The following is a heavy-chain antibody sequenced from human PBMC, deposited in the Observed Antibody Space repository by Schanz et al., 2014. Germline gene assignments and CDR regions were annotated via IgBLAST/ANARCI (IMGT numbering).Heavy chain of an antibody. CDR1: GYTFTSYS. D-gene: IGHD2-2*01. CDR3: ARDRRRYCSTASCLHDNWFDP. V-gene: IGHV1-46*01. Sequence: QVQVVQSGAEVKKPGASVKVSCKASGYTFTSYSMHWVRQAPGQGLEWMGIINLSGGSTNNAQKFQGRVTMTTDTSTGTAYMELRSLRSDDTAVYYCARDRRRYCSTASCLHDNWFDPWGQGTLVIVSS. CDR2: INLSGGST. J-gene: IGHJ5*02.